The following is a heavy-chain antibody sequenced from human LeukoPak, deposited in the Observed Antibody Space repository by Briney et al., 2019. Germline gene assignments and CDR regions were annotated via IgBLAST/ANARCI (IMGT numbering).Heavy chain of an antibody. CDR1: GYTFTTYT. J-gene: IGHJ3*02. V-gene: IGHV1-3*01. Sequence: ASVKVSCKASGYTFTTYTMHWVRQAPGQRLEWMGWINAGNGNTKFSQKFQGRVTITRDTSASTGYMELRSLRSDDTAVYYCARELGIAEDAFDIWGQGTMVTVSS. CDR2: INAGNGNT. CDR3: ARELGIAEDAFDI. D-gene: IGHD6-13*01.